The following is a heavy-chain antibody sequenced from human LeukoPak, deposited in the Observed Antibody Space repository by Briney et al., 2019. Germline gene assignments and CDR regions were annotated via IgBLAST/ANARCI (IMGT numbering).Heavy chain of an antibody. CDR1: GGSSSNYY. D-gene: IGHD1-14*01. Sequence: SETLSLTCTVSGGSSSNYYCTWLRQSAGAGLECIGRIHTSGTTYYNPSLKSRVSMSVDTSKNEFSLRLNSVTAADTAVYYCARDPAGHGRYFDYWGQGALVTVSS. V-gene: IGHV4-4*07. CDR2: IHTSGTT. J-gene: IGHJ4*02. CDR3: ARDPAGHGRYFDY.